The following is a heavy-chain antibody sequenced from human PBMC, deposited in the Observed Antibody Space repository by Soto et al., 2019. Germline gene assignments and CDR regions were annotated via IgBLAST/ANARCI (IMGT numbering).Heavy chain of an antibody. V-gene: IGHV1-3*01. CDR1: GYTFTSYA. Sequence: QVQLVQSGAEVKKPGASVKVSCKASGYTFTSYAMHWVRQAPGQRLEWMGWINAGNGNTKYSQKFQGRVTITRDTSASTAYMELSSLRSEDTAVYYCARGSLGYSSGWSCWYYGMDVWGQGTTVTVSS. CDR3: ARGSLGYSSGWSCWYYGMDV. D-gene: IGHD6-19*01. J-gene: IGHJ6*02. CDR2: INAGNGNT.